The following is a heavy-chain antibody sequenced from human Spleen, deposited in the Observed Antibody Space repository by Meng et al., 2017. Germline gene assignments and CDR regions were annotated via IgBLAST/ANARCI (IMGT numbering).Heavy chain of an antibody. CDR3: VTRGNPYLNC. V-gene: IGHV1-18*01. CDR1: GYTLSRDG. CDR2: INTYTGKT. Sequence: QLVQSGAEVSKPGSLVKVSCDASGYTLSRDGFSWFRQAPGQGLEWLGWINTYTGKTDYAQKFQGRVILTTDTFTNTAYMELRSLGSDDAAVYYCVTRGNPYLNCWGQGTLVTVSS. J-gene: IGHJ4*02. D-gene: IGHD2-2*01.